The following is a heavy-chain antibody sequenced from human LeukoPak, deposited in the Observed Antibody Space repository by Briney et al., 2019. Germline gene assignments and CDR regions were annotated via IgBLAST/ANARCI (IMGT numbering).Heavy chain of an antibody. CDR1: GFTFSSYG. V-gene: IGHV3-23*01. CDR3: AREEQELSVVTAILGD. CDR2: ISGRDSNT. Sequence: GGSLRLSCAASGFTFSSYGISWVRRAPGRGLEWVSAISGRDSNTYYADSVEGRFTISRDNSKSTLFLQMNSLRAEDTAVYYCAREEQELSVVTAILGDWGQGTLVTVSS. D-gene: IGHD2-21*02. J-gene: IGHJ4*02.